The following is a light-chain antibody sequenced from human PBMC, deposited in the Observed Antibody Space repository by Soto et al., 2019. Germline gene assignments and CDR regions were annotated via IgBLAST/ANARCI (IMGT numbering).Light chain of an antibody. Sequence: EIVMTQSPATLSVSPGDRATLSCRASQSVSSYLAWYQQKPGQAPRLLIYGASSRATGIPDRFSGSGSGTDFTLTISRLEPEDFAVYYCQQYGSSTRTFGQGTKVDIK. CDR3: QQYGSSTRT. V-gene: IGKV3-20*01. CDR1: QSVSSY. J-gene: IGKJ1*01. CDR2: GAS.